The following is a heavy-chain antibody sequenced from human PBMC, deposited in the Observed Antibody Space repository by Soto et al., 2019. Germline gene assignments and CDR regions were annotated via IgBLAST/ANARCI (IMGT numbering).Heavy chain of an antibody. CDR3: AKDVAVAATNVCFDC. D-gene: IGHD2-15*01. J-gene: IGHJ4*02. CDR1: GFTFSSYA. Sequence: WGPLRLSCAASGFTFSSYAMTWVRQAPGKGLEWVSAISVSGGSTYYADSVKGRFTISRDNSKNTLYLQMNSLRAEDTAVYYCAKDVAVAATNVCFDCWGKGNLVTFSS. CDR2: ISVSGGST. V-gene: IGHV3-23*01.